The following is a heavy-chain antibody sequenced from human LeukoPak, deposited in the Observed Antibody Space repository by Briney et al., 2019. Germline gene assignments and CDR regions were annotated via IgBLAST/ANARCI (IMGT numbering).Heavy chain of an antibody. J-gene: IGHJ4*02. V-gene: IGHV4-34*01. CDR3: ASSAPEYSSSSIDY. CDR2: INHSGST. CDR1: GGSFSNCY. D-gene: IGHD6-6*01. Sequence: TSETLSLTCAVYGGSFSNCYWSWIRQPPGKGLEWIGEINHSGSTNYNPSLKSRVTISVDTSKNHFSLKLNSTIAADTAVYYCASSAPEYSSSSIDYWGQGTLVTVSS.